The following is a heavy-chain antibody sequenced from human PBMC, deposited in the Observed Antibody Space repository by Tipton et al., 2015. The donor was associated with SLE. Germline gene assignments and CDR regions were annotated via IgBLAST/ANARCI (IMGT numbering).Heavy chain of an antibody. CDR3: ARERAVAGDYSYMDV. V-gene: IGHV4-4*08. J-gene: IGHJ6*03. Sequence: SLTCTVSGGSISSYYWSWIRQPPGKGLEWIGYIYYSGSTYYNPSLKSRVTISIDTSKKQFSLNLSSVTAADTAVYYCARERAVAGDYSYMDVWGKGTTVTVSS. D-gene: IGHD6-19*01. CDR2: IYYSGST. CDR1: GGSISSYY.